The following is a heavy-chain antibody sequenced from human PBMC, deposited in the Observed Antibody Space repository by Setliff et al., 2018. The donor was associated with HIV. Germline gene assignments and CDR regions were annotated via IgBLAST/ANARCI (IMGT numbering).Heavy chain of an antibody. CDR3: ATADSEFDH. J-gene: IGHJ4*02. CDR2: IYPGDSDT. Sequence: PGESLKISCQGSGYSFYQYSIAWVRQMPGKGLEWMGIIYPGDSDTKYSPSFQGQVTISADKSINTAYLQWRRLKASDSGIYFCATADSEFDHWGQGALVTVSS. CDR1: GYSFYQYS. V-gene: IGHV5-51*01.